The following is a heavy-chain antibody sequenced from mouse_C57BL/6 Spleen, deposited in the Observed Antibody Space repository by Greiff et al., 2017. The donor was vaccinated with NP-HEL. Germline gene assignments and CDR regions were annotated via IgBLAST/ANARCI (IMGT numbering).Heavy chain of an antibody. CDR3: ARPSSGYGY. D-gene: IGHD3-2*02. CDR2: IYPSDSET. Sequence: QVQLQQPGAELVRPGSSVKLSCKASGYTFTSYWMDWVKQRPGQGLEWIGNIYPSDSETHYNQKFKDKATLTVDKSSSTAYMQLSSLTSEDSAVYYCARPSSGYGYWGQGTTLTVSS. J-gene: IGHJ2*01. CDR1: GYTFTSYW. V-gene: IGHV1-61*01.